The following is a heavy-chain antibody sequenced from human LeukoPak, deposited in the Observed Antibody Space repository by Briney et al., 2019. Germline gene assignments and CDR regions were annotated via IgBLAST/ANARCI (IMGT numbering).Heavy chain of an antibody. CDR3: ARKVAAPPYYMDV. Sequence: SETLSLTCTVSGGSISSYYWSWIRQPPGKGLEWIGYIYYSGSTNYNPSLKSRVTISVDTSKNQFSLKLSSVTAADTAVYYCARKVAAPPYYMDVWGKGTTVTVSS. CDR2: IYYSGST. V-gene: IGHV4-59*12. J-gene: IGHJ6*03. D-gene: IGHD2-15*01. CDR1: GGSISSYY.